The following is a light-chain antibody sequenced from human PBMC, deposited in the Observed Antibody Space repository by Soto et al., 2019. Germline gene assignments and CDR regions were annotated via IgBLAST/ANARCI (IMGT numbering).Light chain of an antibody. Sequence: QSVLTQPASVSGSPGQSIAISCSGTSSDVGSYNLVSWYQQHPGKAPKLMIYEGDKRPSGVSDRFSGSKSGNTASLTISGLQADDEADYYCCSYSSTSTFVFGTGTKLTVL. CDR1: SSDVGSYNL. J-gene: IGLJ1*01. CDR2: EGD. V-gene: IGLV2-23*03. CDR3: CSYSSTSTFV.